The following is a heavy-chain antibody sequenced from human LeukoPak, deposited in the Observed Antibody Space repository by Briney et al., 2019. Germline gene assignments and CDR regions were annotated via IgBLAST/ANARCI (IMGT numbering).Heavy chain of an antibody. D-gene: IGHD5-24*01. Sequence: GASVKVSCKASGYTFNDYYIHWVRLAPGRGLEWLGWINPNTRGTNYALKFQGRITLTRDTSISTAYMELSRLRSDDTAVYYCTRDSDGFNLGDYWGQGTLVTVSS. V-gene: IGHV1-2*02. CDR1: GYTFNDYY. CDR2: INPNTRGT. CDR3: TRDSDGFNLGDY. J-gene: IGHJ4*02.